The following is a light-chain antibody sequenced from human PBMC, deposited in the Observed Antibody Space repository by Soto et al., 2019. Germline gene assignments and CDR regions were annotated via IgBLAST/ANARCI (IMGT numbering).Light chain of an antibody. CDR1: QSVSSN. V-gene: IGKV3-15*01. Sequence: DIRMTQSPSTLSVSPADRASLSCRASQSVSSNLAWYQQKPGQAPKLLIYAASTRATGVPTRFSGSRSGAEFTLTINSLQPEDFAAYYCQPYNSYPLTFGQGTKVDIK. CDR3: QPYNSYPLT. J-gene: IGKJ1*01. CDR2: AAS.